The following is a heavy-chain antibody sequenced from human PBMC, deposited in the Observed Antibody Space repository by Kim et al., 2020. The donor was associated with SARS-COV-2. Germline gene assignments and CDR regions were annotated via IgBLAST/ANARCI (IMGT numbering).Heavy chain of an antibody. J-gene: IGHJ6*01. CDR2: INHSGST. CDR3: ARRKIGYSYGYDYYGMDV. D-gene: IGHD5-18*01. V-gene: IGHV4-34*01. CDR1: GGSFSGYY. Sequence: SETLSLTCAVYGGSFSGYYWSWIRQPPGKGLEWIGEINHSGSTNYNPSLKSRVTISVDTSKNQFSLKLSSVTAADTAVYYFARRKIGYSYGYDYYGMDV.